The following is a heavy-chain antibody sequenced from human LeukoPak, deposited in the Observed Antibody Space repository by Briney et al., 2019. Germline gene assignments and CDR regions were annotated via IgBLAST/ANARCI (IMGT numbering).Heavy chain of an antibody. Sequence: ASVKVSCKASGYTFGTHWMHWVRQAPGQGLEWMGIINPSGDVRSYAQKFQGRVTVTRDMSTRTVYMELSDLRPEDTAVYYCARTYRDMVTAHQRYQQPMDVWGKGTTVTVSS. V-gene: IGHV1-46*01. CDR2: INPSGDVR. D-gene: IGHD2-21*02. J-gene: IGHJ6*03. CDR3: ARTYRDMVTAHQRYQQPMDV. CDR1: GYTFGTHW.